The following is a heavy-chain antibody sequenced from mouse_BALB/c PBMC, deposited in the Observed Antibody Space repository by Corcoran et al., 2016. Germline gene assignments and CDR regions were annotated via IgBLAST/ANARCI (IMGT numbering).Heavy chain of an antibody. V-gene: IGHV8-12*01. CDR1: GFSLSTSGMG. D-gene: IGHD2-14*01. CDR3: ARDYRYPYYYAMDY. Sequence: QVTLKESGPGILQPSQTLSLTCSFSGFSLSTSGMGVSWIRQPSGKGLEWLAHIYWDDDKRYNPSLKSRLTISKDTSSNQVFLKITSVDTADTATYYCARDYRYPYYYAMDYWGQGTSVTVSS. CDR2: IYWDDDK. J-gene: IGHJ4*01.